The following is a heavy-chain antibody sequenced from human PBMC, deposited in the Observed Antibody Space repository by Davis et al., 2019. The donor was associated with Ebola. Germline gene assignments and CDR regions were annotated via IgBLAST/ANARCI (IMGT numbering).Heavy chain of an antibody. D-gene: IGHD1-14*01. CDR2: IYYSGST. Sequence: PSETLSLTCTVSGGSISSGSYYWSWIRQPPGKGLEWIGYIYYSGSTNYNPSLKSRVTISVDTSKNQFSLKLSSVTAADTAVYYCARHGRNHIYYYYYMDVWGKGTTVTVSS. CDR1: GGSISSGSYY. V-gene: IGHV4-61*01. J-gene: IGHJ6*03. CDR3: ARHGRNHIYYYYYMDV.